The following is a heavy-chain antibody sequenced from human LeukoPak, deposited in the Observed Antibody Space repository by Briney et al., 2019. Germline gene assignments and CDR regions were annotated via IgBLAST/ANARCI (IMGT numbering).Heavy chain of an antibody. Sequence: GGSLRLSCAASGFTFSSYWMHWVRQAPGKGLVWVSHINSDGSSTNYADSVKGRFTISRDNAKNTLYLQMNSLRAEDTAVYYCARESAWFGELSLDYWGQGTLVTVSS. J-gene: IGHJ4*02. CDR3: ARESAWFGELSLDY. CDR1: GFTFSSYW. CDR2: INSDGSST. D-gene: IGHD3-10*01. V-gene: IGHV3-74*01.